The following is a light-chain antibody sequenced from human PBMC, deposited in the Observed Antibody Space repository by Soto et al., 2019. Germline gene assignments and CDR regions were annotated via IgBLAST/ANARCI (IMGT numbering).Light chain of an antibody. CDR2: GAS. J-gene: IGKJ1*01. CDR3: QQYNNWPSWT. Sequence: EIVMTRSPATLSVSPGERATLSCRASQSVSSNLAWYQQKPGQAPRLLIYGASTRATGIPARFSGSGSGTEFTLTISSLQSEDFAVYYCQQYNNWPSWTLGQGTKVEIK. CDR1: QSVSSN. V-gene: IGKV3-15*01.